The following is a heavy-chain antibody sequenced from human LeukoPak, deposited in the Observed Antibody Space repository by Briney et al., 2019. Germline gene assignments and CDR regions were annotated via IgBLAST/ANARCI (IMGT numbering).Heavy chain of an antibody. Sequence: ASVKVSCKASGYTFTGYYMHWVRQAPGQGLEWMGWINPNSGDTNYAQKFQGRVTMTRETSTSTAYMELSSLTSDDAAVYYCARGRYGLLSGYDYWGQGAMVTVSS. CDR1: GYTFTGYY. CDR3: ARGRYGLLSGYDY. D-gene: IGHD3-22*01. J-gene: IGHJ4*02. CDR2: INPNSGDT. V-gene: IGHV1-2*02.